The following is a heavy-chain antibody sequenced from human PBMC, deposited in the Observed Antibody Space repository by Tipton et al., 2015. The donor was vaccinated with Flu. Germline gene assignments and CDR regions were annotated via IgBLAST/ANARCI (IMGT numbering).Heavy chain of an antibody. CDR3: ARVGWQQPSPYY. D-gene: IGHD6-13*01. Sequence: LSCTVSGASISSNGYYWTWIRQHPGEGLEWIGYIYNGGSPAYNSSLKSRVSIPIDTSKNQFSLNMRSVTAADTAVYYCARVGWQQPSPYYWGQGTSVTVSS. J-gene: IGHJ4*02. CDR2: IYNGGSP. CDR1: GASISSNGYY. V-gene: IGHV4-31*03.